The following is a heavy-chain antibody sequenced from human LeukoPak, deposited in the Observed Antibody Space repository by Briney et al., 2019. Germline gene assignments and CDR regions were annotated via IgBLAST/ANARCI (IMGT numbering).Heavy chain of an antibody. Sequence: GGSLRLSCAASGFTFSKVWMSWVRQAPGKGLEWVALIWYDGRNKYSADSVKGRFSISRDNSKNTLYLQMNGLRAEDTAVYYCARDPGGEKGMDAWGQGTTVTVSS. CDR2: IWYDGRNK. V-gene: IGHV3-33*08. CDR3: ARDPGGEKGMDA. CDR1: GFTFSKVW. J-gene: IGHJ6*02. D-gene: IGHD3-16*01.